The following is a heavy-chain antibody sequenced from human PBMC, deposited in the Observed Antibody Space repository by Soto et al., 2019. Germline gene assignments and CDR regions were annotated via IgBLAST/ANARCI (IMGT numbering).Heavy chain of an antibody. CDR2: VIPILGAS. J-gene: IGHJ4*02. D-gene: IGHD3-10*01. V-gene: IGHV1-69*08. Sequence: SVKVSCKASADPFTGSTVTWVRQAPGQGLEWVGRVIPILGASNFAQKFQGRVTISADKSADTAYMVLTGLTSEDTAVYYCARSRGSYYTNFDSWGQGTLVTVSS. CDR1: ADPFTGST. CDR3: ARSRGSYYTNFDS.